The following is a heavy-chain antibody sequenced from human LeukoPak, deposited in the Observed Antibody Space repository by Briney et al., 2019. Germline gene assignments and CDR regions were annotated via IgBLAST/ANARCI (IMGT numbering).Heavy chain of an antibody. J-gene: IGHJ4*02. Sequence: ASVKVSCKAAGYTFTGYYMHWVRQAPGQGLEWMGWINPNSGGTNYAQKFQGRVTMTRDTSITTAYMEPSRLRSDDTAVYYCARRYFVSGSYYTDYWGQGTLVTVSS. D-gene: IGHD3-10*01. CDR2: INPNSGGT. V-gene: IGHV1-2*02. CDR3: ARRYFVSGSYYTDY. CDR1: GYTFTGYY.